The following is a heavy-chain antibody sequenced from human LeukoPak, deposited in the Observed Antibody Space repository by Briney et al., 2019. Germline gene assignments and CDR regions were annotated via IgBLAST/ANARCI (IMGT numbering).Heavy chain of an antibody. D-gene: IGHD1-26*01. CDR3: AREDNTRADY. CDR2: ITSSGTTI. V-gene: IGHV3-11*01. J-gene: IGHJ4*02. CDR1: GFTFSDYY. Sequence: GGSLRLSCAASGFTFSDYYMSWIRQAPGKWLEWIAYITSSGTTIYYADSVKGRFTISRDNAKNSLYLQMNSLRAEDTAVYYCAREDNTRADYWGQGTLVTVSS.